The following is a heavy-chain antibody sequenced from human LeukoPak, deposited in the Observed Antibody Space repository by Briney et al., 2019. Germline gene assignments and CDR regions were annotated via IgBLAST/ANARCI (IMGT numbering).Heavy chain of an antibody. V-gene: IGHV4-59*11. CDR3: AREALGFWSGYYIPRYYYYMDV. D-gene: IGHD3-3*01. CDR1: GGPISSHY. CDR2: IYYSGST. J-gene: IGHJ6*03. Sequence: SETLSLTCTVSGGPISSHYWSWIRQPPGKGLEWIGYIYYSGSTNYNPSLKSRVTISVDTSKNQFSLKLSSVTAADTAVYYCAREALGFWSGYYIPRYYYYMDVWGKGTTVTVSS.